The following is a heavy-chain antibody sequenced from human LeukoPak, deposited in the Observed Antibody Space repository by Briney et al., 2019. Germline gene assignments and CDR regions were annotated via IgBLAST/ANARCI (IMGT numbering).Heavy chain of an antibody. D-gene: IGHD6-19*01. CDR1: GHSLNEIS. Sequence: ASVKVSCKVSGHSLNEISMYWVRQAPGKGLECMGLFDPEDGETIYAQRFKGRLTLTGDTSTDTVYMDLSSLTPEDTAVYYCAREGGQWLERSFDHWGQGTLVTVSS. V-gene: IGHV1-24*01. CDR2: FDPEDGET. J-gene: IGHJ4*02. CDR3: AREGGQWLERSFDH.